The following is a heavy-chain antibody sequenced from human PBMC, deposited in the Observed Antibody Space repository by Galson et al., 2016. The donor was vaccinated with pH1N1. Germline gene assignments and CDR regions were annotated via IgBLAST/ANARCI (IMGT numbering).Heavy chain of an antibody. CDR2: IIPIFKTT. CDR3: AICHGSETASVWVDY. J-gene: IGHJ4*02. Sequence: SVKVSCKASGGTFGSYGINWVRQAPGQGLEWMGGIIPIFKTTKYAQNFQGRVTITADESTTTAYLQWSSLEASDTAMYYCAICHGSETASVWVDYWGQGTLVTVSS. D-gene: IGHD3-16*01. V-gene: IGHV1-69*13. CDR1: GGTFGSYG.